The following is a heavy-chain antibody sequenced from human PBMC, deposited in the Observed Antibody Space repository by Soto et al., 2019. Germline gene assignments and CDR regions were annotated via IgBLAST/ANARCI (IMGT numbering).Heavy chain of an antibody. D-gene: IGHD6-13*01. CDR3: AKKGYSSSWPFDY. J-gene: IGHJ4*02. CDR2: IYSGGST. V-gene: IGHV3-53*01. Sequence: GGSLRLSCAASGFTVSNNYMSWVRQAPGKGLEWVSIIYSGGSTYYADSVQGRFTISRDNSKNTLFLQMNSLRAEDKAVYYCAKKGYSSSWPFDYWGQGTLVTVSS. CDR1: GFTVSNNY.